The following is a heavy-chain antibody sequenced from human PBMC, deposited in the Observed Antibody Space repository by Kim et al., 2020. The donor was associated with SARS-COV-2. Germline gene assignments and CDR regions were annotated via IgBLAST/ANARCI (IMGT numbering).Heavy chain of an antibody. CDR2: INSDGSSI. V-gene: IGHV3-11*01. CDR3: VRAPSD. CDR1: GFSFSDYY. J-gene: IGHJ4*02. D-gene: IGHD6-6*01. Sequence: GGSLRLSCAASGFSFSDYYMSWIRQAPGKGLEWVAYINSDGSSIKYADSVNGRFSISRDNDKKSLSLQMNSLTPEDTAVYYCVRAPSDWGQGTLVTVSS.